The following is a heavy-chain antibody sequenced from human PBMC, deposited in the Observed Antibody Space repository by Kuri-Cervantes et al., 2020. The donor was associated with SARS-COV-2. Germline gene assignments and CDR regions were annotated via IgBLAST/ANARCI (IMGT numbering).Heavy chain of an antibody. V-gene: IGHV3-30*07. J-gene: IGHJ4*02. Sequence: GESLKISCAASGFTFSSYAMHWVRQAPGKGLEWVAVISYDGSNKYYADSVKGRFTISRDNAKNLLSLQMGSLRVEDTAVYYCARDGYSGSYYDYWGQGTLVTVSS. CDR3: ARDGYSGSYYDY. CDR1: GFTFSSYA. CDR2: ISYDGSNK. D-gene: IGHD1-26*01.